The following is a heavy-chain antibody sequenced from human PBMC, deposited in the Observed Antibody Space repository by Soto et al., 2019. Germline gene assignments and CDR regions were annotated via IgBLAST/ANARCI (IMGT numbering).Heavy chain of an antibody. J-gene: IGHJ6*02. V-gene: IGHV1-8*01. CDR2: MNPNSGNT. Sequence: QVQLVQSGAEVKKPGASVKVSCKASGYTFTSYDINWVRQATGQGLEWMGWMNPNSGNTGYAQKFQGRVTITRKTSIRTAYMELSSLGSGDTAVYYCARGKTSCGMDVWGQGTTVTVSS. CDR1: GYTFTSYD. CDR3: ARGKTSCGMDV.